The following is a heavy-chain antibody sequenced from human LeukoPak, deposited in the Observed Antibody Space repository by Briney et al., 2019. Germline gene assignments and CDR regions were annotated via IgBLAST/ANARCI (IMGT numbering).Heavy chain of an antibody. V-gene: IGHV4-39*07. D-gene: IGHD4-17*01. CDR3: ARAGTTVTTDY. Sequence: NPSETLSLTCTVPGGSISSSSYYWGWIRQPPGKGLEWIGSIYYSGSTYYNPSLKSRVTISVDTSKNQFSLKLSSVTAADTAVYYCARAGTTVTTDYWGQGTLVTVSS. CDR1: GGSISSSSYY. CDR2: IYYSGST. J-gene: IGHJ4*02.